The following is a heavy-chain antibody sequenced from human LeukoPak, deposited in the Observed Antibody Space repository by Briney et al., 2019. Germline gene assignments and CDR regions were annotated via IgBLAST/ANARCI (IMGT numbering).Heavy chain of an antibody. CDR1: GFTFTTYW. Sequence: GGSLRLSCAASGFTFTTYWMHWVRQATGKGLVWVSRINSDGTNTLYADSVKGRFTIQRENPKNPLYPQMNSLRAEDTAVYYCARGHGDFPVNYYFDLWGRGTLVTVS. CDR3: ARGHGDFPVNYYFDL. V-gene: IGHV3-74*01. CDR2: INSDGTNT. D-gene: IGHD4-17*01. J-gene: IGHJ2*01.